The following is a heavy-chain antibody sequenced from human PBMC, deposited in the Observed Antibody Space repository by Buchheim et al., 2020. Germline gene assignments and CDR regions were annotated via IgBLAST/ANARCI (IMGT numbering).Heavy chain of an antibody. D-gene: IGHD3-3*01. CDR3: ARGLQYYDFWSGYYSGDPFDY. Sequence: QVQLQQWGAGLLKPSETLSLTCAVYGGSFSGYYWSWIRQPPGKGLEWIGEINHSGSTNYNPSLKSRVTISVDTSKNQFSLKLSSVTAADTAVYYCARGLQYYDFWSGYYSGDPFDYWGQGTL. V-gene: IGHV4-34*01. CDR2: INHSGST. J-gene: IGHJ4*02. CDR1: GGSFSGYY.